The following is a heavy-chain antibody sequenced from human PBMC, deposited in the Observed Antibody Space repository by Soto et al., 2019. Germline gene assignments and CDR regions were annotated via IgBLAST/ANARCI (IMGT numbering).Heavy chain of an antibody. Sequence: EVQLVESGGGLVQPGGSLRLSCAASGFTLSSYSMNWVRQAPGKGLEWVSYISSSSSTIYYADSVKGRFTISRDNAKNSLYLQMNSLRDEDTAVYYCARDVDRTKSSPYYYYYGMDVWGQGTTVTVSS. CDR1: GFTLSSYS. CDR3: ARDVDRTKSSPYYYYYGMDV. D-gene: IGHD5-12*01. V-gene: IGHV3-48*02. J-gene: IGHJ6*02. CDR2: ISSSSSTI.